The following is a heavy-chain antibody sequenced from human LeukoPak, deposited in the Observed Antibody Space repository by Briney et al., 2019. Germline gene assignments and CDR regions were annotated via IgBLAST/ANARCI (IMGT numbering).Heavy chain of an antibody. CDR3: ARAELGSFDAGSFDAFDI. D-gene: IGHD1-26*01. V-gene: IGHV4-39*07. J-gene: IGHJ3*02. Sequence: PSETLSLTCTVSGVSISSSSYYWGWIRQPPGKGLEWIGSIYYSGSTYYNPSLKSRVTISVDTSKNQFSLKLSSVTAADTAVYYCARAELGSFDAGSFDAFDIWGQGTMVTVSS. CDR2: IYYSGST. CDR1: GVSISSSSYY.